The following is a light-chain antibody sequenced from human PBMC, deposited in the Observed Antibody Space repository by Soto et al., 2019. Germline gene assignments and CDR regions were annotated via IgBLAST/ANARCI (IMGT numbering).Light chain of an antibody. J-gene: IGKJ2*01. Sequence: EIVLTQSPGTLSLSPEERATNTCRASQSVSSSYLAWYQQKPGQAPRLLIYGASSRATGIPDRFSGSGSGTYFTLIISRLEPEDFAVYYCQQYGSSPYTFGQGTK. CDR2: GAS. CDR1: QSVSSSY. V-gene: IGKV3-20*01. CDR3: QQYGSSPYT.